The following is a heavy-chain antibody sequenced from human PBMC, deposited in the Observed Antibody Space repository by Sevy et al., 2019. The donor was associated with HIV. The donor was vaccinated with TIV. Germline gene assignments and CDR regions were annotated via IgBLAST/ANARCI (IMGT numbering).Heavy chain of an antibody. CDR1: GFTFSNYA. V-gene: IGHV3-48*01. CDR3: ARESYFYDTTTFPENDY. Sequence: GGSLRLSCAASGFTFSNYAMSWVRQAPGKGLEWISYISHSTNTRLYAASVTGRFSISRDNARNSLYLQMNSLRAEDTAVYYCARESYFYDTTTFPENDYWGRGTLVTVSS. D-gene: IGHD3-22*01. CDR2: ISHSTNTR. J-gene: IGHJ4*02.